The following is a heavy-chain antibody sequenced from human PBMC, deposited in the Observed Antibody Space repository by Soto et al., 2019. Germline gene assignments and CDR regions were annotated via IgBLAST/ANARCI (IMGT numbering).Heavy chain of an antibody. V-gene: IGHV3-48*01. Sequence: EVQLVESGGGLVQPGVSLRLSCAASGFTFSTYSMNWVRQAPGKGLEWISYITKSSRTIYYADSVKGRFTISRDNAKNSLYPQMNGLRAEDTAVYYCTRDHGYGSGMDVWGQGTTVTVSS. CDR2: ITKSSRTI. D-gene: IGHD5-12*01. J-gene: IGHJ6*02. CDR1: GFTFSTYS. CDR3: TRDHGYGSGMDV.